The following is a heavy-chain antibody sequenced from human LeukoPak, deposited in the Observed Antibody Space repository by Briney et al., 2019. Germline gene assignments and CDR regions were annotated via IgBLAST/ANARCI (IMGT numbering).Heavy chain of an antibody. CDR3: ARDGAGLHFDY. CDR1: GFTFSSYA. V-gene: IGHV1-69*04. J-gene: IGHJ4*02. Sequence: GGSLRLSCAASGFTFSSYAISWVRQAPGQGLEWMGRIIPILGIANYAQKFQGRVTITADKSTSTAYMELSSLRSEDTAVYYCARDGAGLHFDYWGQGTLVTVSS. CDR2: IIPILGIA. D-gene: IGHD6-13*01.